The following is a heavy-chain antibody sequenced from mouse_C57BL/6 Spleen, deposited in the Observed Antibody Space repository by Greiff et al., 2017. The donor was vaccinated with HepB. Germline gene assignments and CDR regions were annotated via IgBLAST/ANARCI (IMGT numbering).Heavy chain of an antibody. CDR3: ASSNPYYFDY. CDR2: IYPGDGDT. Sequence: ESGPELVKPGASVKISCKASGYAFSSSWMNWVKQRPGKGLEWIGRIYPGDGDTNYNGKFKGKATLTADKSSSTAYMQLSSLTSEDSAVYFCASSNPYYFDYWGQGTTLTVSS. CDR1: GYAFSSSW. D-gene: IGHD2-5*01. V-gene: IGHV1-82*01. J-gene: IGHJ2*01.